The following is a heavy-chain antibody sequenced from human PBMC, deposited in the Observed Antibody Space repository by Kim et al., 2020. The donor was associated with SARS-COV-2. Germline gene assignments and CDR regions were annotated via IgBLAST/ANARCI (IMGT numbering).Heavy chain of an antibody. CDR1: GGSISSSSYY. CDR3: ARAGIYYDSSGYYYDAFDI. J-gene: IGHJ3*02. Sequence: SETLSLTCTVSGGSISSSSYYWGWIRQPPGKGLEWIGSIYYSGSTYYNPSLKSRVTISVDTSKNQFSLKLSSVTAADTAVYYCARAGIYYDSSGYYYDAFDIWGQGTMVTVSS. D-gene: IGHD3-22*01. V-gene: IGHV4-39*07. CDR2: IYYSGST.